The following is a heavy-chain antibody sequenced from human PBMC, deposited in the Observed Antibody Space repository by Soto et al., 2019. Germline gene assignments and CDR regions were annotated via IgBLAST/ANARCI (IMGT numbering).Heavy chain of an antibody. D-gene: IGHD6-13*01. CDR1: GGTFSSYA. J-gene: IGHJ5*02. CDR2: TIPIFGTA. Sequence: SVKVSCKASGGTFSSYAISWVRQAPGQGLEWMGGTIPIFGTANYAQKFQGRVTITADESTSTAYMELSSLRSEDTAVYYCARPVGQQLDHWFDHWGQGTLVTVSS. CDR3: ARPVGQQLDHWFDH. V-gene: IGHV1-69*13.